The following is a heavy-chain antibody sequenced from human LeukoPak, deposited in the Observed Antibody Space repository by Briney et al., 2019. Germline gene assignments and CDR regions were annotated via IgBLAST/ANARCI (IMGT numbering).Heavy chain of an antibody. Sequence: PGGSLRLSCAASGFTFSSYAMSWVRQAPGKGLEWVSAISGSGGSTYYADSVQGRFTISRDNSKNTLYLQMNSLRAEDTAVYYCANLGIEDTRLLWFGSRRFDYWGQGTLVTVSS. V-gene: IGHV3-23*01. J-gene: IGHJ4*02. CDR3: ANLGIEDTRLLWFGSRRFDY. CDR2: ISGSGGST. D-gene: IGHD3-10*01. CDR1: GFTFSSYA.